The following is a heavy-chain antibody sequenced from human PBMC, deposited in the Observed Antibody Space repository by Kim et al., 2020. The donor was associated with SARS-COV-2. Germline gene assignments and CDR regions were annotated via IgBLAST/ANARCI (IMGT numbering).Heavy chain of an antibody. CDR1: GGTFSSYA. CDR3: ARDRNYGDYAHFDY. CDR2: IIPNLGIA. V-gene: IGHV1-69*04. J-gene: IGHJ4*02. Sequence: SVKVSCKASGGTFSSYAISWVRQAPGQGLEWMGRIIPNLGIANYAQKFQGRVTITADKSTSTAYMELSSLRSEDTAVYYCARDRNYGDYAHFDYWGQGTLVTVSS. D-gene: IGHD4-17*01.